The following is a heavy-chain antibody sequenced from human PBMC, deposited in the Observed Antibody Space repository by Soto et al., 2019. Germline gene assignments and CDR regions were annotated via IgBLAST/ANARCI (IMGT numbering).Heavy chain of an antibody. J-gene: IGHJ4*02. V-gene: IGHV3-30*18. CDR3: AKDVWILVLVPYFDY. Sequence: ESGGGVVQPGRSLRLSCAASGFTFSSYGMHWVRQAPGKGLEWVAVIAYDGSNKYYADSVKGRFTISRDNSKNTLYLQMNSLRAENTAVYYCAKDVWILVLVPYFDYWVQGTLVTVSS. CDR1: GFTFSSYG. D-gene: IGHD5-18*01. CDR2: IAYDGSNK.